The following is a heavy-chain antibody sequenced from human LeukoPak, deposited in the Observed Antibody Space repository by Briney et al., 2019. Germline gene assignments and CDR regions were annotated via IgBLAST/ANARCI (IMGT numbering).Heavy chain of an antibody. CDR2: IKQDGSVK. CDR3: ARWATSFDL. V-gene: IGHV3-7*01. Sequence: PGGSLRLSCAASGFTFGNYWMSWVRQAPGKGLEWVANIKQDGSVKYHVDSVTGRFTISRDNAKNSLYLEMNSLRAEDTAAYYCARWATSFDLWGQGALVTVSS. CDR1: GFTFGNYW. J-gene: IGHJ4*02. D-gene: IGHD6-6*01.